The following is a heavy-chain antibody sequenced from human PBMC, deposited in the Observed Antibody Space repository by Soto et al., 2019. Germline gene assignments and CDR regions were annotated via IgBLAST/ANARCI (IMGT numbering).Heavy chain of an antibody. V-gene: IGHV5-10-1*01. Sequence: GESLKISCKFSGDSFTSYWISWVRQMPGKGLEWMGRIDPSDSYINYSPSFQGHVVISADKSISTAYLQWSSLKASDTAIYYCARQDDTSGYYSFFDYWGQGSLVTVSS. CDR3: ARQDDTSGYYSFFDY. D-gene: IGHD3-22*01. CDR2: IDPSDSYI. CDR1: GDSFTSYW. J-gene: IGHJ4*02.